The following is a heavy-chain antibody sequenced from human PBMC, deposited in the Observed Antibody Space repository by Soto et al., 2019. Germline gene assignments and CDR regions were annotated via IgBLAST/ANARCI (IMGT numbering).Heavy chain of an antibody. CDR3: ARGGVGAAAGIDAFDI. Sequence: SETLSLTCAVHGGSFSGYYWSWSRQPPGKGLEWIGEINHSGSTNSNPSLKSRVTISVDTSKNQFSLKLSSVTAADTAVYYCARGGVGAAAGIDAFDIWGQGTMVTVSS. J-gene: IGHJ3*02. CDR1: GGSFSGYY. CDR2: INHSGST. D-gene: IGHD6-13*01. V-gene: IGHV4-34*01.